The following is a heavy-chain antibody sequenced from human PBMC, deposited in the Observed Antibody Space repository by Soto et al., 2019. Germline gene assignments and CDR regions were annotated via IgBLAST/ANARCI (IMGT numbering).Heavy chain of an antibody. CDR2: INHTVGT. V-gene: IGHV4-34*01. CDR1: GGSVNGYY. Sequence: SETLSLTCAVYGGSVNGYYWNWIRQPPGKGLEWIGEINHTVGTHYNPSLKSRFTMSVDTSKNQFSLRLSSVTAADTAIYYCATRITVFGLLIPPFDPWGQGTQVTVSS. CDR3: ATRITVFGLLIPPFDP. J-gene: IGHJ5*02. D-gene: IGHD3-3*01.